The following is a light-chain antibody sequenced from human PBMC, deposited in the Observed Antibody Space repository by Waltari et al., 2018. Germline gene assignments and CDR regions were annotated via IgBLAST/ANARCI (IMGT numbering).Light chain of an antibody. Sequence: QSVLTQPPSASGAPGQSVTISCSGSTSNIGSSTVNWYQQLPGTAPKPLISSHNERPSGVPDRFSGSTSGTSASLAISGLQSEDEADYYCAAWDDSLNAWVFGGGTKLTVL. CDR3: AAWDDSLNAWV. V-gene: IGLV1-44*01. J-gene: IGLJ3*02. CDR1: TSNIGSST. CDR2: SHN.